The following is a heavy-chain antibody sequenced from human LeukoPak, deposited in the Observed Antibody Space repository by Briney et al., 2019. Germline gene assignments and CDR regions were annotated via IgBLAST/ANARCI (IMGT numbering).Heavy chain of an antibody. D-gene: IGHD6-6*01. V-gene: IGHV4-61*02. Sequence: SETLSLTCTVSGGSISSGSYYWSWIRQPAGKGLEWIGRIYTSGSTNYNPSLKSRVTISVDTSKNQFSLKLSSMTAADTAVYYCARAGLAARRHNWFDPWGQGTLVTVSS. CDR2: IYTSGST. J-gene: IGHJ5*02. CDR3: ARAGLAARRHNWFDP. CDR1: GGSISSGSYY.